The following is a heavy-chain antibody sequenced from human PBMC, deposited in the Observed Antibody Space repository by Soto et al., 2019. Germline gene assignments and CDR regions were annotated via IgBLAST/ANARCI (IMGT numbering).Heavy chain of an antibody. CDR1: GGTFSSYA. CDR3: ASSVAGLYNWFDP. D-gene: IGHD6-19*01. Sequence: ASVKVSCKASGGTFSSYAISWVRQAPGQGLEWMGGIIPIFGTANYAQKFQGRVTITADKSTSTAYMELSSLRSEDTAVYYCASSVAGLYNWFDPWGQGTLVTVSS. CDR2: IIPIFGTA. J-gene: IGHJ5*02. V-gene: IGHV1-69*06.